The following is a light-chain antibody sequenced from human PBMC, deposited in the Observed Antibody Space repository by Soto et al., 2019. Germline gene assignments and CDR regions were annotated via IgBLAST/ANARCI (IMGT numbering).Light chain of an antibody. J-gene: IGKJ3*01. V-gene: IGKV3-20*01. CDR2: DTS. CDR1: QSVNNNY. CDR3: QQYGSSQFT. Sequence: EIVLMQSPGTLSLSPGEGATLSCRASQSVNNNYLAWYQQRPGQAPTVLIFDTSRRATGVPDRFSGSGSGTDFTRSISRVEPYDFAVYYWQQYGSSQFTFGPGTKVNIK.